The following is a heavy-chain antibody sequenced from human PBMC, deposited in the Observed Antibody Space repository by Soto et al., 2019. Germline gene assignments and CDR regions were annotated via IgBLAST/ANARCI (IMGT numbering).Heavy chain of an antibody. Sequence: GSLRLSCEASGFPSSRYSLNWVRQAPGKGLEWVSSISSGGNDISYAESVEGRFFTSRDNVNNVLYLDINNLRPEDTAVYYCARMAYWGQGTLVTVSS. CDR2: ISSGGNDI. V-gene: IGHV3-21*06. CDR1: GFPSSRYS. J-gene: IGHJ4*02. CDR3: ARMAY.